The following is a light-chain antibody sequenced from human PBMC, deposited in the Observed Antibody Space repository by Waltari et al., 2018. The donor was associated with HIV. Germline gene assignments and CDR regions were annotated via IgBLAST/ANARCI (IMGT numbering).Light chain of an antibody. CDR3: QSYDSSLSGVV. Sequence: QSVLTQPPSVSGAPGQRVTISCTGSSSNIGAGSDVHWYQQLPGTAPKLLIDGNRNRPSGVPDRFSGSKSGTSASLAITGLQAEDEADYYCQSYDSSLSGVVFGGGTRLTVL. CDR1: SSNIGAGSD. CDR2: GNR. V-gene: IGLV1-40*01. J-gene: IGLJ2*01.